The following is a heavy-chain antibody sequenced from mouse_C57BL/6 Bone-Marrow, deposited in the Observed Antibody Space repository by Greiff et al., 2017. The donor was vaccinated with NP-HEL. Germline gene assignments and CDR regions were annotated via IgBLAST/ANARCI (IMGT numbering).Heavy chain of an antibody. Sequence: VQLQQSGAELVRPGASVTLSCKASGYTFTDYYINWVKQRPGQGLEWIARIYPGSGNTYYNEKFKGKATLTAEKSSSTAYMQLSSLTSEDSAVYFCARKSLVSMDYWGQGTSVTVSS. CDR2: IYPGSGNT. V-gene: IGHV1-76*01. CDR3: ARKSLVSMDY. J-gene: IGHJ4*01. CDR1: GYTFTDYY. D-gene: IGHD1-2*01.